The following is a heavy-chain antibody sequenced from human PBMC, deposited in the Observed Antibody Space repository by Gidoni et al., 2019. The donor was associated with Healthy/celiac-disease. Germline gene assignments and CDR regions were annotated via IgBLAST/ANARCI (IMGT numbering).Heavy chain of an antibody. Sequence: QVQLVESGGGLVKPGGSLRLSCAASGFTFSDYYMSWIRQATGKGLEWVSYISSSSSYTNYADSVKGRFTISRDNAKNSLYLQMNSLRAEDTAVYYCARDGVMESPAMVRGHYYYYYYMDVWGKGTTVTVSS. D-gene: IGHD3-10*01. CDR1: GFTFSDYY. CDR2: ISSSSSYT. V-gene: IGHV3-11*05. J-gene: IGHJ6*03. CDR3: ARDGVMESPAMVRGHYYYYYYMDV.